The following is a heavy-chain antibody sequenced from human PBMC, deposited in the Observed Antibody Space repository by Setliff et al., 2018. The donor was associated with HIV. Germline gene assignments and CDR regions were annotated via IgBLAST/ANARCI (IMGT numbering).Heavy chain of an antibody. V-gene: IGHV3-21*01. J-gene: IGHJ4*02. D-gene: IGHD3-22*01. CDR1: GFTFDDYA. CDR2: ISTSATYI. CDR3: AKPRAYGDSSGYYSYFDY. Sequence: GSLRLSCAASGFTFDDYAMHWVRQAPGKGLAWVSSISTSATYIYDADSVKGRFTISRYNAENSLYLQMKSLRAEDTAVYYCAKPRAYGDSSGYYSYFDYWGQGTLVTVSS.